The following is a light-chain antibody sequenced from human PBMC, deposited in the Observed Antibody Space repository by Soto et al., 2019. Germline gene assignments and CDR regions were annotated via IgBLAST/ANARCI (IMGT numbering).Light chain of an antibody. CDR2: EVS. Sequence: QSVLTQPASVSGSPGQSITISCTGTSSDVGGYNYVSWHQQYSGKAPKLMIYEVSNRPSGVSNRFSGSKSGNTASLTISRLQAEDEADYYCSSYTSSTTSVFGTGTKVTVL. V-gene: IGLV2-14*01. CDR1: SSDVGGYNY. CDR3: SSYTSSTTSV. J-gene: IGLJ1*01.